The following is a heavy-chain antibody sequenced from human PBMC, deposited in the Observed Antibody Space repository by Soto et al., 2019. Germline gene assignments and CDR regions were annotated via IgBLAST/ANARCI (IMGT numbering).Heavy chain of an antibody. CDR2: MNPNSGNT. CDR3: ARSPVVTTINSYYYGMDV. Sequence: ASVKVSCKASGYTLTSYDINWVRQATGQGLEWMGWMNPNSGNTGYAQKFQGRVTMTRNTSISTAYMELSSLRSEDTAVYYCARSPVVTTINSYYYGMDVWGQGTTVTVSS. CDR1: GYTLTSYD. D-gene: IGHD2-15*01. J-gene: IGHJ6*02. V-gene: IGHV1-8*01.